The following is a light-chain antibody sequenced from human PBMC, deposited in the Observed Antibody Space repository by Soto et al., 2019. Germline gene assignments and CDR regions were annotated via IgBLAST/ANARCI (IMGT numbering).Light chain of an antibody. CDR2: GAS. Sequence: EIVLTQSPGTRSLSPGERATRSCRASQSVSNNYLAWYQQKPGQAPRLLIYGASNRATGIPDRFSGSGSGTDFTLTISRLEPEDFAVYYCQQYGSSGTFGQGTKV. CDR3: QQYGSSGT. V-gene: IGKV3-20*01. CDR1: QSVSNNY. J-gene: IGKJ1*01.